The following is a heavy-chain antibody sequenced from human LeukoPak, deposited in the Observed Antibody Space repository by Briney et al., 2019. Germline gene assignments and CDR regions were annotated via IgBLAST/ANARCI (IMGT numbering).Heavy chain of an antibody. CDR2: IYYSGST. CDR1: GGSISGSSYY. D-gene: IGHD3-22*01. Sequence: SETLSLTCTVSGGSISGSSYYWGWIRQPPGKGLEWIGSIYYSGSTYYNPSLKSRVTISVDTSKNQFSLKLSSVTAADTAVYYCARGNGYFRWYFDYWGQGTLVSVSS. V-gene: IGHV4-39*07. CDR3: ARGNGYFRWYFDY. J-gene: IGHJ4*02.